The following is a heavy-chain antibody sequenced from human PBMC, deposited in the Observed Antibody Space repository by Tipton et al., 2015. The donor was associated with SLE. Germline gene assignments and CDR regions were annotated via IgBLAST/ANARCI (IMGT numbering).Heavy chain of an antibody. CDR3: TKDQGGYWADAFDM. V-gene: IGHV3-23*01. CDR1: GFSFSSYA. J-gene: IGHJ3*02. Sequence: SLRLSCAASGFSFSSYAMSWVRQDPGKGLEWVSGISGSGSTPYYADSVKGRFTISMDNSKNTLYLQMDSLRVEDTALYYCTKDQGGYWADAFDMWGQGTMVTVSS. D-gene: IGHD5-12*01. CDR2: ISGSGSTP.